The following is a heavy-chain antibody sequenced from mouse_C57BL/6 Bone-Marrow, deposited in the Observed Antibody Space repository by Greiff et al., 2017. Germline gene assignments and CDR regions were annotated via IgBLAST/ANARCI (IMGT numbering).Heavy chain of an antibody. Sequence: VQLQQPGAELVMPGASVKLSCKASGYTFTSYWMHWVKQRPGQGLEWIGEFDPSDSYTKYNQKFKGKSTLTVDKSSSTVYMQLSSLTSEDSSVYYCARGSSKGVYAFDYWGQGTSVTVSS. CDR1: GYTFTSYW. V-gene: IGHV1-69*01. CDR2: FDPSDSYT. CDR3: ARGSSKGVYAFDY. D-gene: IGHD1-3*01. J-gene: IGHJ4*01.